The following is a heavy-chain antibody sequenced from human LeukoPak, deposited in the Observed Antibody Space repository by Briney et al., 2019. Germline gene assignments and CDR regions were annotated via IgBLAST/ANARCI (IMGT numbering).Heavy chain of an antibody. V-gene: IGHV5-51*01. D-gene: IGHD6-6*01. CDR3: ARGLGYSTSSISFDS. J-gene: IGHJ4*02. Sequence: GESLKISCRVSGYDFTSYWIAWVRQMPGRGLEWMGFIYPADYDTRYSPSFQGQVTISADRSVTTAYLQWSSLKASDTAVYFCARGLGYSTSSISFDSWGQGTLVTVS. CDR1: GYDFTSYW. CDR2: IYPADYDT.